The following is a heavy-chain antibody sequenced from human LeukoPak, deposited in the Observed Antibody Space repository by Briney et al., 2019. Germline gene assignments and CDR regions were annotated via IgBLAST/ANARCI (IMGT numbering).Heavy chain of an antibody. V-gene: IGHV3-48*03. J-gene: IGHJ4*02. D-gene: IGHD6-19*01. CDR3: ARGWYSSGWSLDY. CDR1: GFTFSNYE. CDR2: ISTRATTI. Sequence: GGSLRLSCAASGFTFSNYEMNWVRQAPGKGLEWVSYISTRATTIYYTDSVKGRLTISRDNANSSLYLQMNSLRAEDAAVYYCARGWYSSGWSLDYWGQGTLVTVSS.